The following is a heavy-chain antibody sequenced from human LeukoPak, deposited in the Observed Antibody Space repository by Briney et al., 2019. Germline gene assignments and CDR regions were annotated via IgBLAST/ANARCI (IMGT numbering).Heavy chain of an antibody. J-gene: IGHJ4*02. D-gene: IGHD3-16*01. CDR1: GFTFSDYS. CDR2: ITGSGGST. V-gene: IGHV3-23*01. Sequence: PGGSLRLSCAASGFTFSDYSMNWVRQAPGKGLEWVSAITGSGGSTYYADSVKGRFTISRDNSKNTLYLQMNSLRAEDTAVYYCAKGRNYDYVWGSQPFDYWGQGTLVTVSS. CDR3: AKGRNYDYVWGSQPFDY.